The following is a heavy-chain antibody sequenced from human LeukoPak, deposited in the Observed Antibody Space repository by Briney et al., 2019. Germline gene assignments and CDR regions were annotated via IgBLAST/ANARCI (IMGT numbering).Heavy chain of an antibody. V-gene: IGHV1-69*05. CDR2: IIPIFGTA. D-gene: IGHD2-15*01. CDR1: GGTFSSYA. Sequence: SVKVSCKASGGTFSSYAVSWVRQAPGQGLEWMGGIIPIFGTANYAQKFQGRVTITTDESTSTAYMELSSLRSEDTAVYYCARDYCSGGSCYFYFDYWGQGTLVTVSS. J-gene: IGHJ4*02. CDR3: ARDYCSGGSCYFYFDY.